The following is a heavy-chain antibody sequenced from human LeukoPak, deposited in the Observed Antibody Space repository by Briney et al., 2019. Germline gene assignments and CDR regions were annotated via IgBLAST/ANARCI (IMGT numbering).Heavy chain of an antibody. D-gene: IGHD3-9*01. V-gene: IGHV1-24*01. J-gene: IGHJ4*02. CDR3: ATGVLRYPYYFDY. CDR2: FDPEDGET. CDR1: GYTLTELS. Sequence: RASVKVSCKVSGYTLTELSMHWVRQAPGKGLEWMGGFDPEDGETIYAQKFQGRVTMTEDTSTDTAYMELSSLRSEDTAVYYCATGVLRYPYYFDYWGQGTLVTVSP.